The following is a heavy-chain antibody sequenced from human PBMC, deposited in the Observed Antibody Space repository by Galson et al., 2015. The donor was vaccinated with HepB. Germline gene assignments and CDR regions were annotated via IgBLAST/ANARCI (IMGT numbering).Heavy chain of an antibody. CDR2: VSYDGSNQ. CDR1: GFIFSYYG. CDR3: TKGSRVSTVPPLSH. V-gene: IGHV3-30*18. D-gene: IGHD4-11*01. Sequence: SLRLSCAASGFIFSYYGMYWVRQAPGKGLEWVAVVSYDGSNQYYADSVKGRFTISRDNSKNTLTLQMNSLRAEDTAIHYCTKGSRVSTVPPLSHWGQGALVTVSS. J-gene: IGHJ4*02.